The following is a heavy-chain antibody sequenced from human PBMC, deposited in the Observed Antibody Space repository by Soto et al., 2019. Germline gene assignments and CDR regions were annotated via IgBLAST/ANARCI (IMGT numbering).Heavy chain of an antibody. Sequence: QVQLVQSGAEVKKPGASVKVSCKASGYTFTGYYMHWVRQAPGQGLEWMGWINPNSGGTNYAQKFQGWVTMTRDTSISTAYMELSRLRSDDTAVYYCARERVSRYYYYYGMDVWGQGTTVTVSS. CDR1: GYTFTGYY. J-gene: IGHJ6*02. V-gene: IGHV1-2*04. CDR2: INPNSGGT. CDR3: ARERVSRYYYYYGMDV.